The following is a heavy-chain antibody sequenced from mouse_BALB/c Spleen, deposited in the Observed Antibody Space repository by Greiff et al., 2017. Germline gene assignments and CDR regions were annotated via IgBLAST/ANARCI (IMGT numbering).Heavy chain of an antibody. J-gene: IGHJ2*01. CDR1: GFNIKDTY. CDR2: IDPANGNT. V-gene: IGHV14-3*02. CDR3: ARKYYFDY. Sequence: EVKLEESGAELVKPGASVKLSCTASGFNIKDTYMHWVKQRPEQGLEWIGRIDPANGNTKYDPKFQGKATITADTSSNTAYLQLSSLTSEDTAVYYCARKYYFDYWGQGTTLTVS.